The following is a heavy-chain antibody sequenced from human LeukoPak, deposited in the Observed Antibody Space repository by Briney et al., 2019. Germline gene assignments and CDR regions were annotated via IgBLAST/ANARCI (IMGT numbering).Heavy chain of an antibody. J-gene: IGHJ1*01. CDR1: GGSISSSSYY. Sequence: PSETLSLTCTVSGGSISSSSYYWGWIRQPPGKGLEWIGSIYHSGSTNYNPSLKSRVTMSVDTSKNQFSLKLSSVTAADTAVYYCAREEGYDFWSGYHGAEYFQHWGQGTLVTVSS. V-gene: IGHV4-39*07. D-gene: IGHD3-3*01. CDR2: IYHSGST. CDR3: AREEGYDFWSGYHGAEYFQH.